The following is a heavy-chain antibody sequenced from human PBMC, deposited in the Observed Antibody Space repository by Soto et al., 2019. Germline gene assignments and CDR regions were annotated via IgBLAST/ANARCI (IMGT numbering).Heavy chain of an antibody. J-gene: IGHJ4*02. CDR2: TKNRSQRYTI. V-gene: IGHV3-72*01. D-gene: IGHD6-6*01. CDR1: GFTLSDHY. CDR3: TCCIAARCS. Sequence: EVQLVESGGGLVQPGGSLRLSCAASGFTLSDHYMDWVRQAPGKGLEWVARTKNRSQRYTIEYAASVKGRFTISRDDSKNSLYLQMNSLKSEDTAVYYCTCCIAARCSWGQGTLVTVAS.